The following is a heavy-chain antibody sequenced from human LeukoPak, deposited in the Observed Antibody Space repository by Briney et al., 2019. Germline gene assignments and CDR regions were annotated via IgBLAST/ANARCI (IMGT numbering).Heavy chain of an antibody. CDR3: ARPPDNYYYYYMDV. CDR1: GFTFSSYT. J-gene: IGHJ6*03. CDR2: ISSSSSYI. V-gene: IGHV3-21*01. Sequence: GGSLRLSCAASGFTFSSYTMNWVRQAPGKGLEWVSYISSSSSYIYYADSVKGRFTISRDNARNSLYLQMNSLRAKDTAVYYCARPPDNYYYYYMDVWGKGTTVTVSS.